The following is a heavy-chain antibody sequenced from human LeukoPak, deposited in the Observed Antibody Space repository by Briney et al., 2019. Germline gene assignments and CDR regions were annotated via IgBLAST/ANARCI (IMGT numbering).Heavy chain of an antibody. D-gene: IGHD3-22*01. V-gene: IGHV3-30*02. CDR2: IRYDGSNK. CDR1: GFTFSSYG. CDR3: AKGDHYYDSSGYIDY. J-gene: IGHJ4*02. Sequence: GGSLRLSCAASGFTFSSYGMHWVRQAPGKGLEWVAFIRYDGSNKYYADSVKGRFTISRDNAKNSLYLQMNSLRAEDTALYYCAKGDHYYDSSGYIDYWGQGTLVTVSS.